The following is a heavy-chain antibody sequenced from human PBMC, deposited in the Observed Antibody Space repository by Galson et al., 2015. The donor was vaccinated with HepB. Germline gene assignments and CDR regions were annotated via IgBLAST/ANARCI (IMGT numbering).Heavy chain of an antibody. D-gene: IGHD5-24*01. J-gene: IGHJ4*02. CDR2: LSGGGGST. CDR3: AKMAAAIYFDY. V-gene: IGHV3-23*01. Sequence: SLRLSCAASGFTFSDYAMSWVRQAPGKGLEWVSSLSGGGGSTYYADSIKGRFTISRDNSKNTLYLQMNSLRAEDTAIYYCAKMAAAIYFDYWGQGTLVTVSS. CDR1: GFTFSDYA.